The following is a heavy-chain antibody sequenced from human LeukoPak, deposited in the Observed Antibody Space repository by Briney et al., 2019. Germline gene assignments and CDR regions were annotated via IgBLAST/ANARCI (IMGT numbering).Heavy chain of an antibody. V-gene: IGHV3-43*02. CDR1: GFTFHNYA. CDR2: TSGDGITT. Sequence: PVGSLRLSRAASGFTFHNYAIHWVRQAPGKGLEWVSLTSGDGITTYFADPVKGRFTIPRDNSKSSLFLQMNSLRTEDTALYYCARDHVYGGADYWGQGTLVSVS. J-gene: IGHJ4*02. D-gene: IGHD5/OR15-5a*01. CDR3: ARDHVYGGADY.